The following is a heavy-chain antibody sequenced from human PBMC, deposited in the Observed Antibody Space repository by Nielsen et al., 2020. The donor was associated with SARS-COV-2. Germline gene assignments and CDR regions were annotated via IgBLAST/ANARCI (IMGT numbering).Heavy chain of an antibody. CDR1: GFTFDDYA. D-gene: IGHD2-2*01. J-gene: IGHJ4*02. CDR3: ARDLYKYQLSRWDY. CDR2: ISGDGGRT. Sequence: GESLKISCAASGFTFDDYAMHWVRQAPGKGLEWVSLISGDGGRTYYGDSVKGRFTISRDNNRNSLYLQMNSLRTEDTALYYCARDLYKYQLSRWDYWGQGTLVTVSS. V-gene: IGHV3-43*02.